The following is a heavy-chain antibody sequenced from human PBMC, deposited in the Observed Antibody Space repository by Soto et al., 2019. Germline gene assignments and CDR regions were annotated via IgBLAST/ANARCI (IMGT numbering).Heavy chain of an antibody. V-gene: IGHV3-23*01. D-gene: IGHD3-22*01. Sequence: QPWGSPRLSCAACGVTVCSYAMSGVRQEPGKGLEWVSAISGSGGSTYYADSVKGRFTISRDNSKNTLYLQMNSLRAEDTAVYYCAKDLATMIVVVDDAFDIWGQGTLVTVSS. J-gene: IGHJ3*02. CDR3: AKDLATMIVVVDDAFDI. CDR2: ISGSGGST. CDR1: GVTVCSYA.